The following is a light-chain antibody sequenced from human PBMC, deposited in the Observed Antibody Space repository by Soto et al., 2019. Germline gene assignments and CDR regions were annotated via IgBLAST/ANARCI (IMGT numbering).Light chain of an antibody. CDR2: KAS. J-gene: IGKJ1*01. V-gene: IGKV1-5*03. CDR3: QQYNSYWWT. CDR1: QSISSW. Sequence: DIQMTQSPSTLSASVGDRVTITCRASQSISSWLAWYQQKPGKAPKVLIYKASSLESGVPSMFSGSGSGTEFTLTISSLQPDDFATYYCQQYNSYWWTFGQGTKVDIK.